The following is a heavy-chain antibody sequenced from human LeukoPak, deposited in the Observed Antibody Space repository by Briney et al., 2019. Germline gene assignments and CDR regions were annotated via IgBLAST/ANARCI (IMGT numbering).Heavy chain of an antibody. J-gene: IGHJ4*02. CDR1: GYAFIGYY. D-gene: IGHD4-17*01. CDR2: MNPNSGNT. CDR3: ARGHDYGDPFDY. Sequence: ASVKVSCKASGYAFIGYYMHWVRQAPGQGLEWMGWMNPNSGNTGYAQKFQGRVTITRNTSISTAYMELSSLRSEDTAVYYCARGHDYGDPFDYWGQGTLVAVSS. V-gene: IGHV1-8*03.